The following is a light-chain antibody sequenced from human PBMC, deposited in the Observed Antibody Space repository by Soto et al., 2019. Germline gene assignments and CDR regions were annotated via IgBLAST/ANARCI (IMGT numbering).Light chain of an antibody. V-gene: IGKV1-39*01. J-gene: IGKJ5*01. Sequence: DIELTQSLSSLSASVVYIFIITCLASLSISRYLHWYHHQPGKGPKVLIYGASSLQSGVSSRFSGSGSGTDFTLTISSVRPEDLGSYYCQKTFNSPINCGQGKRRAIK. CDR1: LSISRY. CDR2: GAS. CDR3: QKTFNSPIN.